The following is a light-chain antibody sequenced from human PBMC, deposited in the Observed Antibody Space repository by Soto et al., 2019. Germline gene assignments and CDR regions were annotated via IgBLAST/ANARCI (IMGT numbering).Light chain of an antibody. J-gene: IGKJ4*01. CDR3: QQRSSWPPST. CDR1: QSVSNY. Sequence: EIVLTQSPATLSLSPGERATFSCRASQSVSNYLAWYQQKPGQAPRLLIYDASNRATGIPARFSGSGSGTAFPLTISSLEPDDFAVYYCQQRSSWPPSTFGEGTKVEIK. V-gene: IGKV3-11*01. CDR2: DAS.